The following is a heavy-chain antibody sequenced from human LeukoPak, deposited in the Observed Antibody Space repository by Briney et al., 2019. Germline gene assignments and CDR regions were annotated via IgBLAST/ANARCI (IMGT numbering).Heavy chain of an antibody. V-gene: IGHV3-30*02. CDR3: AKDLEYYYGSGSYFFDY. CDR1: GFTFSSYG. Sequence: GGSLRLSCAASGFTFSSYGMHWVRQAPGKGLEWVAFIRYDGSNKYYADSVKGRFTISRDNSKNTLYLQMNSLRAEDTAVYYCAKDLEYYYGSGSYFFDYWGQGTLVTVSS. CDR2: IRYDGSNK. J-gene: IGHJ4*02. D-gene: IGHD3-10*01.